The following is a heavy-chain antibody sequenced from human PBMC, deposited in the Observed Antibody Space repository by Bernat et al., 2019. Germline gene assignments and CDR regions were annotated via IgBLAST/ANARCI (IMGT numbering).Heavy chain of an antibody. Sequence: QVQLVQSGGEVKKPGASVKVSCKASGYTFTSYGITWVRQAPGQGLEWMGWISAYNGNTDYAQNLQARITMTTDTSTSTAYMELRSLRSDDTAVYYCARDHRVQWGYRSSWNDHWGQGTLVTVSS. D-gene: IGHD6-13*01. CDR1: GYTFTSYG. CDR3: ARDHRVQWGYRSSWNDH. CDR2: ISAYNGNT. V-gene: IGHV1-18*01. J-gene: IGHJ5*02.